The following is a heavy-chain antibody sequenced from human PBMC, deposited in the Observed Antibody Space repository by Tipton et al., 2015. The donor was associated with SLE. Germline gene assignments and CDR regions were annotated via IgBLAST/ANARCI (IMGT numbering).Heavy chain of an antibody. J-gene: IGHJ4*02. D-gene: IGHD1-20*01. Sequence: LRLSCTVSGGSISSYYWSWIRQPPGKGLEWIGYIYTSGSTNYNPSLKSRVTISVDTSKNQFSLKLSSVTAADTAVYYCARGRITGTHWGQGTLVTVSS. CDR3: ARGRITGTH. CDR1: GGSISSYY. CDR2: IYTSGST. V-gene: IGHV4-4*09.